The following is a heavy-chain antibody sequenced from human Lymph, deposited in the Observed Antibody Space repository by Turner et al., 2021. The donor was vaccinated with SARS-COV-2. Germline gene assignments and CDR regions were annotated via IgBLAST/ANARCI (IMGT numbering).Heavy chain of an antibody. V-gene: IGHV3-30*04. CDR3: AREMGAGSDY. CDR2: ISYDGSNK. J-gene: IGHJ4*02. Sequence: QVQLVESGVGVVQPGWSLRISCPASGFTFNSYAMHWVRQAPGKGLEWLSRISYDGSNKYYADSVKGRFTISRDNSKNTLYLQMNSLRAEDTAVYYCAREMGAGSDYWGQGTLVTVSS. CDR1: GFTFNSYA. D-gene: IGHD3-10*01.